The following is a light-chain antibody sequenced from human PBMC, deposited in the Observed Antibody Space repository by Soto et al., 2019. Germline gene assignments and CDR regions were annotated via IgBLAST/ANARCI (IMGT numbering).Light chain of an antibody. CDR3: QQYNTN. Sequence: DIQMTQSPSTLSASIGDRVTITCRASQSISTYLTWYQQKPGKAPKLLIYDASSLGSEVPSRFSGSGSGTEFTLTISSLQPDDFATYYCQQYNTNFGQGTKLE. V-gene: IGKV1-5*01. CDR1: QSISTY. J-gene: IGKJ2*01. CDR2: DAS.